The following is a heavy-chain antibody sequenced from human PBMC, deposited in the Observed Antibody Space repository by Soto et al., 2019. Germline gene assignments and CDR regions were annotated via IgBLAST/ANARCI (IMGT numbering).Heavy chain of an antibody. CDR2: ISGSGGST. J-gene: IGHJ6*02. V-gene: IGHV3-23*01. D-gene: IGHD6-13*01. CDR3: AKVGQQLVNYYYGMDV. CDR1: GFTFSSYA. Sequence: GGSLRLSCAASGFTFSSYAMSWVRQAPGKGLEWVSAISGSGGSTYYADSVKGRFTISRDNSKNTLYLQMNSLRAEDTAVYYCAKVGQQLVNYYYGMDVWGQGTTVTVS.